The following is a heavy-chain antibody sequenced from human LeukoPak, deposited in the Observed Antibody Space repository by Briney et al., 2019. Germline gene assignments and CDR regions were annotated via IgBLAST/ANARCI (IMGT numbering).Heavy chain of an antibody. Sequence: ASVKVSCKASGYTFTSYYMHWVRQAPGQGLEWMGIINPSGGSTSYAQKFQGRVTMTRDMSTSTVYMELSSLRSEDTAVYYCARDPYYYDGSGYIPFDYWGQGTLVTVSS. V-gene: IGHV1-46*01. CDR2: INPSGGST. CDR3: ARDPYYYDGSGYIPFDY. CDR1: GYTFTSYY. D-gene: IGHD3-22*01. J-gene: IGHJ4*02.